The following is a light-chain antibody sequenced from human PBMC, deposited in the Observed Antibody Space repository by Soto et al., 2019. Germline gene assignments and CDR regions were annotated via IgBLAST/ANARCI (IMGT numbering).Light chain of an antibody. CDR3: QRYDNWPSYT. Sequence: EIVMTQSPATLSVSPGEGATLSCRASQSITNNLAWYQQKPGQAPRLLIYDASTRAPGIPARFSGSGSGADFTLTISSLQSEDFAVYYCQRYDNWPSYTFGQGTKVEIK. V-gene: IGKV3-15*01. CDR1: QSITNN. CDR2: DAS. J-gene: IGKJ2*01.